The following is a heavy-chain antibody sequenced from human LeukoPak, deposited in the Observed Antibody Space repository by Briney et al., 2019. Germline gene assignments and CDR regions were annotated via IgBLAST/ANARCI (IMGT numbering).Heavy chain of an antibody. Sequence: SETLSLTCTVSGYSISSGYYWGWIRQPPGKGLEWIGSIYHSGSTYYNPSLKSRVTISVDTSKNQFSLKLSSVTAADTAVYYCARDPHYCSGGSCYHFSAYGMDVWGQGTTVTVSS. D-gene: IGHD2-15*01. V-gene: IGHV4-38-2*02. J-gene: IGHJ6*02. CDR3: ARDPHYCSGGSCYHFSAYGMDV. CDR2: IYHSGST. CDR1: GYSISSGYY.